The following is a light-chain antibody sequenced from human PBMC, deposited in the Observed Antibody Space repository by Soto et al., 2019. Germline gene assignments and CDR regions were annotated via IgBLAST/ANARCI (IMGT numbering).Light chain of an antibody. CDR3: LQDTNYPFT. Sequence: AIQMTQSPSSLSASVGDRVTITCRASQDIRNDLGWYQQKPGKAPRLLIYAASSLQGGVPSRFSGSASGADFTLTISSLQPEDFATYYCLQDTNYPFTFGPGTKVDIK. V-gene: IGKV1-6*01. J-gene: IGKJ3*01. CDR1: QDIRND. CDR2: AAS.